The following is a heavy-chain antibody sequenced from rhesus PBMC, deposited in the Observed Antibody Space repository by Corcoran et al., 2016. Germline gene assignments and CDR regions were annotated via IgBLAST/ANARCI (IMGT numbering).Heavy chain of an antibody. V-gene: IGHV4-93*01. CDR3: ARAPGMAAATQY. CDR2: IYGSGGST. J-gene: IGHJ4*01. Sequence: QVQLQESGPAVVKPSETMSLTCVVSGGSISSSNRWSWIRQSPGKGLIWIGGIYGSGGSTEYNPSLKSRVTISKGTSKNQCYLQLSSVTAADTAVYYCARAPGMAAATQYWGQGVLVTVSS. CDR1: GGSISSSNR. D-gene: IGHD6-25*01.